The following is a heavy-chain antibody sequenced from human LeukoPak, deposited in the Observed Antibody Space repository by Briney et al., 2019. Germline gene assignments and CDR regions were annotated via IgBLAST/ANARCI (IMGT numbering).Heavy chain of an antibody. CDR1: GYTFDDHG. V-gene: IGHV3-20*01. CDR3: ARDVQSGYYGY. Sequence: GGSLRLSCVGFGYTFDDHGMSWVRQAPGKGLEWVAGINWNGGSTGYADSVKGRFTISRDNAKNSLYLQMNSLRAEDTALYRCARDVQSGYYGYWGQGTLVTVSS. D-gene: IGHD3-22*01. J-gene: IGHJ4*02. CDR2: INWNGGST.